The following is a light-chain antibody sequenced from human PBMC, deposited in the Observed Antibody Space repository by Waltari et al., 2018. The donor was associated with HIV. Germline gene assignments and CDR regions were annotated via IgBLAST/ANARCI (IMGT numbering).Light chain of an antibody. CDR3: QKYDSAPRT. J-gene: IGKJ1*01. CDR1: QGIGTY. Sequence: DIQMTQSPSSLSASVGDRATITCRASQGIGTYFAWYQQKPGKVPQLLIYAASTLQSGVPSRFSGSGSGTDFTLTINSLQPEDVATYYCQKYDSAPRTFGQGNKVEIK. V-gene: IGKV1-27*01. CDR2: AAS.